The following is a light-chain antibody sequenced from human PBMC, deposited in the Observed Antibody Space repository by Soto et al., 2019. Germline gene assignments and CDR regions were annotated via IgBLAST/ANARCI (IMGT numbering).Light chain of an antibody. Sequence: EIVLTQSPGTLSLSPGERATLSCRASQSISSNYLVWYQQKPGQAPRLLIYGASSRATGIPDRFSGSGSGTDFTLTISRLEPEDFAVYYCQQYGSSPITFGQGTRLEIK. CDR2: GAS. CDR3: QQYGSSPIT. J-gene: IGKJ5*01. V-gene: IGKV3-20*01. CDR1: QSISSNY.